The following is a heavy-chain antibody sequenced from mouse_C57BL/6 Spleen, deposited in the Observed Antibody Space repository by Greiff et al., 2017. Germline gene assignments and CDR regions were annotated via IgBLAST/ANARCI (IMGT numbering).Heavy chain of an antibody. Sequence: QVQLQQSGAELVRPGASVTLSCKASGYTFTDYEMHWVKQTPVHGLEWIGAIDPETGGTAYNQKFKGKAILTADKSSSTAYMELRSLTSEDSAVYYCTRNLRLFDYWGQGTTLTVSS. J-gene: IGHJ2*01. CDR3: TRNLRLFDY. V-gene: IGHV1-15*01. CDR2: IDPETGGT. D-gene: IGHD1-2*01. CDR1: GYTFTDYE.